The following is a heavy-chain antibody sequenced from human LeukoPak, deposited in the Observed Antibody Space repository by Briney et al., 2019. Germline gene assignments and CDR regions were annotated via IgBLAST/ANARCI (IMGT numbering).Heavy chain of an antibody. J-gene: IGHJ3*02. D-gene: IGHD6-19*01. CDR2: IYPGCSDP. Sequence: GESLKISCKGSGYSFTSYWIGWVRQMPGKGLEWMGIIYPGCSDPIYSPSFEGQVNISADKSINTAALEWSSLKASDTAMYYCARFVEVAGNDAFDIWGQGTMVTVSS. CDR1: GYSFTSYW. CDR3: ARFVEVAGNDAFDI. V-gene: IGHV5-51*01.